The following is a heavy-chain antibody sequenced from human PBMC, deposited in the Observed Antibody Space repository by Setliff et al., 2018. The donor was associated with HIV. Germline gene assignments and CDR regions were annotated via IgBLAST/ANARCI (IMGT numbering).Heavy chain of an antibody. D-gene: IGHD1-1*01. CDR3: ARRTSNLGMDV. CDR1: GYSISSGYY. J-gene: IGHJ6*02. V-gene: IGHV4-38-2*01. CDR2: IYHSGGT. Sequence: PSETLSLTCAVSGYSISSGYYWGWIRQPPGKGLEWIGSIYHSGGTDYNPSLEGRVTISLDTSKNQFSLKLSSVTAADTAVYYCARRTSNLGMDVWGQGTTVTVSS.